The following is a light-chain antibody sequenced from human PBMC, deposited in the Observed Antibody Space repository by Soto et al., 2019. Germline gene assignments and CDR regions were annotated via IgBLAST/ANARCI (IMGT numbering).Light chain of an antibody. CDR1: QTIGSW. J-gene: IGKJ1*01. CDR2: TAS. V-gene: IGKV1-5*03. CDR3: QHYNSYSEA. Sequence: IQLTHPPFTLSASVGDRFTTTFRASQTIGSWLAWYQQKPGKAPQLLIYTASTLKSGVPSRFSGSGSGTEFTLTISSLQPDDFATYYCQHYNSYSEAFGQGTKVDIK.